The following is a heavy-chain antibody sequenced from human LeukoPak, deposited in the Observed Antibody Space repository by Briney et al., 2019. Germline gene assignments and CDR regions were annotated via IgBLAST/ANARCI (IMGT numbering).Heavy chain of an antibody. Sequence: SETLSLTCAVYGGSFSGYYWGWIRQPPGKGLEWIGSIYYSGSTYYNPSLKSRVTISVDTSKNQFSLKLSSVTAADTAVYYCARHLDILTGYYNPPGFDYWGQGTLVTVSS. D-gene: IGHD3-9*01. J-gene: IGHJ4*02. CDR3: ARHLDILTGYYNPPGFDY. CDR1: GGSFSGYY. V-gene: IGHV4-39*01. CDR2: IYYSGST.